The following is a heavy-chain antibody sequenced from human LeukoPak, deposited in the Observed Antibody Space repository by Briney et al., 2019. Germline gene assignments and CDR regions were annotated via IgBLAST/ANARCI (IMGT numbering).Heavy chain of an antibody. CDR2: IYSSGST. CDR3: ARLTFTTRPVDV. J-gene: IGHJ6*04. D-gene: IGHD6-6*01. CDR1: GVSINNYY. V-gene: IGHV4-4*09. Sequence: SETLSLTCTVSGVSINNYYWSWLRQPPGKRLEYIGYIYSSGSTNYNPSLTSRVTISVDTSKNQFSLKLTSVTAADTAVYYCARLTFTTRPVDVWGKGTTVTVSS.